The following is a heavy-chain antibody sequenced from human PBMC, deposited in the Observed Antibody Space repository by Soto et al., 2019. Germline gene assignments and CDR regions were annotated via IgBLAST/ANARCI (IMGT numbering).Heavy chain of an antibody. Sequence: QVQLVESGGDVVQPGRSLTLSCAASGCSLSHYGIHWLCQAPGKGPVWVAVLWYDGSNKYYADSVKGRFTIFRDNSKNTVYLQMNSLRGEHTAVYYFARDADTSGDYATWDYWGQGTRVTVSS. CDR2: LWYDGSNK. CDR1: GCSLSHYG. J-gene: IGHJ4*02. D-gene: IGHD3-22*01. CDR3: ARDADTSGDYATWDY. V-gene: IGHV3-33*01.